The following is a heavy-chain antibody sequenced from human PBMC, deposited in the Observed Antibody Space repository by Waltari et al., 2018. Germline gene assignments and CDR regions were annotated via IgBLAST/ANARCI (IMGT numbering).Heavy chain of an antibody. CDR3: ARGGVDGVDRATWWFDP. Sequence: EGQLVESGGGLAQPGGSLRLSCAASGFTFTKYWMSWVRPAPGKGLEWVGKKIQDGSQKYYVDSANGRFTISRGNAKNSLDLQLSRLRVEDTALYYCARGGVDGVDRATWWFDPWGQGTLVTVSA. J-gene: IGHJ5*02. V-gene: IGHV3-7*03. CDR2: KIQDGSQK. D-gene: IGHD3-3*01. CDR1: GFTFTKYW.